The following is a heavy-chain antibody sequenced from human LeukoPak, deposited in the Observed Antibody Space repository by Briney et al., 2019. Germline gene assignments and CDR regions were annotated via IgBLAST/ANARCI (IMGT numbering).Heavy chain of an antibody. J-gene: IGHJ4*02. CDR3: AREGKSGSLDY. D-gene: IGHD1-26*01. CDR1: GYTFTNYA. CDR2: INAGNDNT. V-gene: IGHV1-3*03. Sequence: ASLKVSCKASGYTFTNYAIHWVRQAPGQRLEWMGWINAGNDNTKYSHEFQGRVTITRDTSASKVYMELSSLRSDDMAVYYCAREGKSGSLDYWGQGTLVTVSS.